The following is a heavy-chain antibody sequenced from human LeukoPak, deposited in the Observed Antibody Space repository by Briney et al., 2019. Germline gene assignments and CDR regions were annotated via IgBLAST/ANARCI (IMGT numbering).Heavy chain of an antibody. J-gene: IGHJ4*02. V-gene: IGHV1-69*05. Sequence: SVKVSCKASGGTFSSYAISWVRQAPGQGLEWMGRIIPIFGTAHYAQKFQGRVTITTDESTSTAYMELSSLRTEDTAVYYCARDLGITSDYWGQGTLVTVSS. CDR3: ARDLGITSDY. D-gene: IGHD3-10*01. CDR2: IIPIFGTA. CDR1: GGTFSSYA.